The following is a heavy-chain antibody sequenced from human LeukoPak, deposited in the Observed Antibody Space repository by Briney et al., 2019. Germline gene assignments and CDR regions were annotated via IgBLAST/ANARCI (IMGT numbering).Heavy chain of an antibody. CDR1: GYSISSGYY. V-gene: IGHV4-38-2*02. Sequence: SETLSLTCTVSGYSISSGYYWGWIRQPPGKGLEWIGSIYHSGSTYYNPSLKSRVTISVDTSKNQFSLKLSSVTAADTAVYYCARGRSSLYDYVWGSYRFGFDYWGQGTLVTVSS. CDR3: ARGRSSLYDYVWGSYRFGFDY. CDR2: IYHSGST. J-gene: IGHJ4*02. D-gene: IGHD3-16*02.